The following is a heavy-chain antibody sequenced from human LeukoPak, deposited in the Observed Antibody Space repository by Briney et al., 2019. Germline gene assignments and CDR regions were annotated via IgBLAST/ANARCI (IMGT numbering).Heavy chain of an antibody. Sequence: SETLSLTCTVSGVSMSTFYWNWIRQPAGKGLEWIGRVDSTGSTTYSPSLKSRVSMSLDTSKNQFPLKLTSVTAADTAVYYCARDRSWYYGMDVWGQGTTVTVSS. CDR1: GVSMSTFY. CDR3: ARDRSWYYGMDV. CDR2: VDSTGST. J-gene: IGHJ6*02. V-gene: IGHV4-4*07.